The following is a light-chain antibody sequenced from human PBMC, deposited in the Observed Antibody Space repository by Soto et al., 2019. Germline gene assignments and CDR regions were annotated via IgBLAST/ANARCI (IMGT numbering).Light chain of an antibody. V-gene: IGKV1-27*01. CDR2: AAS. CDR3: QKCDGAPLT. Sequence: DIQMTQSPSSLSASVGDRVTITCRASQGIGNHLAWYQQKPGKVPKLLIYAASTLQSGVPSRFSGSGSGTEFTLTISSLEPEDDATYYCQKCDGAPLTFGGGTKVEIK. CDR1: QGIGNH. J-gene: IGKJ4*02.